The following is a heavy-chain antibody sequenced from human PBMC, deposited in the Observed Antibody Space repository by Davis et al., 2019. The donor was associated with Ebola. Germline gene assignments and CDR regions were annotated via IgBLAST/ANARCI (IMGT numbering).Heavy chain of an antibody. J-gene: IGHJ4*02. V-gene: IGHV4-59*01. Sequence: MPSETLSLTFTVPGGSISSYYWSWIRQLPGKGLEWSGYIYYSGSTNYNPSLKSRVTISVDTSKNQFSLKLSSVTAADTAVYYCARGGKNNSGWLVTYWGQGTLVTVSS. CDR3: ARGGKNNSGWLVTY. D-gene: IGHD6-19*01. CDR1: GGSISSYY. CDR2: IYYSGST.